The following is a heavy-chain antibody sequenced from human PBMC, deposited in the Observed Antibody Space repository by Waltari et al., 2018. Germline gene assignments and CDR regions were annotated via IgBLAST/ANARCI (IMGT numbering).Heavy chain of an antibody. CDR2: IYYSGST. V-gene: IGHV4-39*01. CDR3: ARQESIGMVFGVVIPANWFDP. Sequence: QLQLQESGPGLVKPSETLSVTCTVSGGSISSSSYYWGWIRQPPGKGLEWIGSIYYSGSTYYNPSLKSRVTISVDTPKNQFSLKLSSVTAADTAVYYCARQESIGMVFGVVIPANWFDPWGQGTLVTVSS. CDR1: GGSISSSSYY. J-gene: IGHJ5*02. D-gene: IGHD3-3*01.